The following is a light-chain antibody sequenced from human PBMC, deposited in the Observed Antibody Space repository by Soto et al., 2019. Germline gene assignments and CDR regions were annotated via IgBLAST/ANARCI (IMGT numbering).Light chain of an antibody. Sequence: QSALTQPRSVSGSPGQSVTISCTGTTGDVSGYKFVSWYQQHPDKAPKLIISDVNKRPSGVPDRFSGSKSGNTASLTVSGLQADDEAVYYCLSYGGRDNLIFGGGTKLTVL. CDR3: LSYGGRDNLI. J-gene: IGLJ2*01. CDR1: TGDVSGYKF. CDR2: DVN. V-gene: IGLV2-11*01.